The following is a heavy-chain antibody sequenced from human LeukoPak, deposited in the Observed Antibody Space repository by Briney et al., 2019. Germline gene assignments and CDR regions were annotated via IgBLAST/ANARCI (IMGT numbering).Heavy chain of an antibody. CDR1: GGSISSSSYY. CDR3: ARDYGGYGNVDY. J-gene: IGHJ4*02. CDR2: IYYSGST. Sequence: SETLSLTCTVSGGSISSSSYYWGWIRQPPGKGLEWIGTIYYSGSTYYNPSLKSRVTISVDTSKNQFSLKLSSVTAADTAVYYCARDYGGYGNVDYWGQGTLVTVSS. V-gene: IGHV4-39*07. D-gene: IGHD5-18*01.